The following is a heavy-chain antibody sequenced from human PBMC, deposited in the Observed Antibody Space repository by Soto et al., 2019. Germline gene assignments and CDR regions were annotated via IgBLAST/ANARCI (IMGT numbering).Heavy chain of an antibody. CDR1: GFTCSSHG. D-gene: IGHD1-26*01. CDR3: TRDKSGTWSWDY. V-gene: IGHV3-30-3*01. J-gene: IGHJ4*02. CDR2: TAYDGDNK. Sequence: GGSLRLSCAASGFTCSSHGMHWVRQAPGKGLEWVAVTAYDGDNKYYADSVKGRFTISRDNSKNTLYLQMNSLRAEDTAVYYCTRDKSGTWSWDYWGQGTPVTVSS.